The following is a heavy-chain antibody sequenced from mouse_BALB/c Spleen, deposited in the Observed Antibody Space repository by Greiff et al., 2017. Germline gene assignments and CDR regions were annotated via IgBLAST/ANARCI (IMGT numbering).Heavy chain of an antibody. CDR3: ARGGTAFYAMDY. D-gene: IGHD1-2*01. CDR1: GFSLTSYG. J-gene: IGHJ4*01. Sequence: QVQLKESGPGLVAPSQSLSITCTVSGFSLTSYGVHWVRQPPGKGLEWLGMIWGDGSTDYNSALKSRLSISKDNSKSQVFLKMNSLQTDDTARYYCARGGTAFYAMDYWGQGTSVTVSS. V-gene: IGHV2-6-7*01. CDR2: IWGDGST.